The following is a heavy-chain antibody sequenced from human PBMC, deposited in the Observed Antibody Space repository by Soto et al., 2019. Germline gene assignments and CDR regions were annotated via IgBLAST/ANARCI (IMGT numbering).Heavy chain of an antibody. CDR1: GGTFSSYA. Sequence: QVQLVQSGAEVKKPGSSVKVSCKASGGTFSSYAISWVRQAPGQGLEWMGGIIPIFGTANYAQKFQGRVTITADESKSTAYMELSSLRSEDTAVYYCARVRGRGVAVASSHRDAFDIWGQGTMVTVSS. CDR3: ARVRGRGVAVASSHRDAFDI. CDR2: IIPIFGTA. V-gene: IGHV1-69*01. D-gene: IGHD6-19*01. J-gene: IGHJ3*02.